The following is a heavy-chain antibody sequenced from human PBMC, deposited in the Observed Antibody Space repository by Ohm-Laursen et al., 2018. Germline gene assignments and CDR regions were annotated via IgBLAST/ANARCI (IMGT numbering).Heavy chain of an antibody. J-gene: IGHJ4*02. CDR2: IYHSGST. Sequence: GTLSPTCTVSGYSISSGYYWGWIRQPPGKGLEWIGTIYHSGSTNYNPSLKSRVTMSVDTSKNQFSLKLSSVTAADTAVYYCARGTTWSLRYWGQGTLVTVSS. CDR1: GYSISSGYY. CDR3: ARGTTWSLRY. V-gene: IGHV4-38-2*02. D-gene: IGHD6-13*01.